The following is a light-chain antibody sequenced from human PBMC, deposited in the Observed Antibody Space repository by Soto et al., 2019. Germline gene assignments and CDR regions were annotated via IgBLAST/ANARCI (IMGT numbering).Light chain of an antibody. Sequence: DIVMTQSPDSLAVSLGERATINCKSSQSVLYSSNNKNYLAWYQQKPGQPPKLLIYWASTRESGVPDRFSGSGSGTDFKLTISSLQAEDVAVYYCQEYYSPPVTFGQGNKLELQ. CDR3: QEYYSPPVT. J-gene: IGKJ2*01. V-gene: IGKV4-1*01. CDR2: WAS. CDR1: QSVLYSSNNKNY.